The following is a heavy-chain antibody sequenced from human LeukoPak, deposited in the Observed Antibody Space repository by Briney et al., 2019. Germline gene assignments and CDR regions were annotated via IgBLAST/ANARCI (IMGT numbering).Heavy chain of an antibody. J-gene: IGHJ5*02. V-gene: IGHV3-43*02. D-gene: IGHD3-3*01. CDR3: GKDIFTLPPNTSLSRVAADP. CDR1: GFNFEDYA. CDR2: INGNGRET. Sequence: PGGPLRLSCAASGFNFEDYAMHWVRHAPGKGLECVSLINGNGRETFYADSVKGRFTVSSDNNKTSLYLQLNTVKPEDAAFYYGGKDIFTLPPNTSLSRVAADPWGQGTLVTVSS.